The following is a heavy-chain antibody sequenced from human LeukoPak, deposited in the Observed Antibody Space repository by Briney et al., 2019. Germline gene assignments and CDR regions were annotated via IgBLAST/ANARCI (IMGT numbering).Heavy chain of an antibody. CDR2: INPYDGKI. V-gene: IGHV1-18*01. CDR1: GYIFLSYG. CDR3: ARDIAYNMDV. D-gene: IGHD6-13*01. J-gene: IGHJ6*03. Sequence: GASVKVSFKAFGYIFLSYGISWARQAPGQGLEWLGWINPYDGKINYGQKFQGRVTVSADTSTSTAYMELRSLRSDDTAVYYCARDIAYNMDVWGKGTTITVSS.